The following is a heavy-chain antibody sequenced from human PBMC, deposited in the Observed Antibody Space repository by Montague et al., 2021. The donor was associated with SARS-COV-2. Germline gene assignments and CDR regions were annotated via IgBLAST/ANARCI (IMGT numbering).Heavy chain of an antibody. CDR2: ISSTGNT. J-gene: IGHJ4*02. Sequence: SETLSLTCSVSGDSFTYHYWSWIRQAPGKGLEWLGNISSTGNTNYNPSFWGRFTISFDTPENQFSLKVTSVTAADTAVYYCARKMVIADCFDIWGQGTLVTVSS. D-gene: IGHD3-22*01. V-gene: IGHV4-59*11. CDR1: GDSFTYHY. CDR3: ARKMVIADCFDI.